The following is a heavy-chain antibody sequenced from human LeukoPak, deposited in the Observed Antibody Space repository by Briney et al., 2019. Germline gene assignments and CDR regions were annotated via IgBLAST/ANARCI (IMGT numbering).Heavy chain of an antibody. CDR2: INPSGGST. J-gene: IGHJ4*02. V-gene: IGHV1-46*01. CDR1: GYPFTSYY. D-gene: IGHD6-13*01. CDR3: ARELRAAATFDY. Sequence: GASVKVSCKASGYPFTSYYMHWVRQAPGQGLEWMGIINPSGGSTSYAQELQGRVTMTRDMSTSTVYMELTSLGSEDTAVYSCARELRAAATFDYWGQGTLVTVSS.